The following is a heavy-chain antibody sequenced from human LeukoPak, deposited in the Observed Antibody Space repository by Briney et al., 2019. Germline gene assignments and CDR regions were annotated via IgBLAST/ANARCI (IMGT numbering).Heavy chain of an antibody. CDR3: ARDADYGDYARPLGY. J-gene: IGHJ4*02. Sequence: GGSLRLSCAASGFTFSIYSMNWVRQAPGKGLEWVSYISSSTIYYADSVKGRFTISRDNAKSSLYLQMDSLRDEDTAVYYCARDADYGDYARPLGYWGQGTLVTVSS. CDR2: ISSSTI. D-gene: IGHD4-17*01. CDR1: GFTFSIYS. V-gene: IGHV3-48*02.